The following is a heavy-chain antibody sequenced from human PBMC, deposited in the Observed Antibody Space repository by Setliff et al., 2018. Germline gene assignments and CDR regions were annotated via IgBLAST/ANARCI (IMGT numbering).Heavy chain of an antibody. CDR3: AKHTEGQLALGA. D-gene: IGHD6-13*01. V-gene: IGHV3-23*01. CDR1: GFTFSNYA. J-gene: IGHJ5*02. Sequence: GGSLRLSCAAFGFTFSNYAMSWVRQAPGKGLEWISAITGSGGTISYADSVKGRFTISRDNSRNMFYLQLNSVRVEDTALYYCAKHTEGQLALGAWGQGTLVTVSS. CDR2: ITGSGGTI.